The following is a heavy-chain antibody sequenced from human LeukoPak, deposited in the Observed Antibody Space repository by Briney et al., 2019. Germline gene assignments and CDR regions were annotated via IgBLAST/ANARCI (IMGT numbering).Heavy chain of an antibody. J-gene: IGHJ4*02. CDR1: GFTFSSYW. CDR3: ARDRVYYYDSSGYWYFDY. V-gene: IGHV3-7*01. CDR2: IKQDGSEK. D-gene: IGHD3-22*01. Sequence: GGSLRLSCAGSGFTFSSYWMSWVRQAPGKGLEWVAYIKQDGSEKYYVDSVKGRFTISRDNAKNSLDLQMNSLRAEDTAVYYCARDRVYYYDSSGYWYFDYWGQRTLVTVSS.